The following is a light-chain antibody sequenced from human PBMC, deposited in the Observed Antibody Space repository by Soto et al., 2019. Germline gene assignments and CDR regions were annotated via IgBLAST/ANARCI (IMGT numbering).Light chain of an antibody. J-gene: IGKJ1*01. V-gene: IGKV3-20*01. CDR1: ESVSSSY. CDR3: QQYGTSPWT. Sequence: EIVWTQSPGTLSLSPGERATLSCRASESVSSSYLGWYPQKPGQAPRLLIYGASSRATGIPDRFSGSGYGTDFTLTIRRLEPEDFAVYYCQQYGTSPWTFGQGTKVEIK. CDR2: GAS.